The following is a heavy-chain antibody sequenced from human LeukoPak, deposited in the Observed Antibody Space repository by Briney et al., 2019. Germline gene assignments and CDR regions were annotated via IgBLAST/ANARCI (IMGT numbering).Heavy chain of an antibody. CDR3: ARVRSVDIVATIPRYYFDY. D-gene: IGHD5-12*01. J-gene: IGHJ4*02. Sequence: SETLSVTCAVYGGSFSGYYWSWIRQPPGKGLEWIGEINHSGSTNYNPSLKSRVTISVDTSKNQFSLELSSVTAADTAVYYCARVRSVDIVATIPRYYFDYWGQGTLVTVSS. CDR2: INHSGST. V-gene: IGHV4-34*01. CDR1: GGSFSGYY.